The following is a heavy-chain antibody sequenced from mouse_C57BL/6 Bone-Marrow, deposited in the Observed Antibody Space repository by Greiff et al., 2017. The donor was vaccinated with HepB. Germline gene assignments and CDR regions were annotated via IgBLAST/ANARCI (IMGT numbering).Heavy chain of an antibody. D-gene: IGHD2-5*01. Sequence: VQVVESGPELVKPGASVKISCKASGYAFSSSWMNWVKQRPGKGLEWIGRIYPGDGDTNYNGKFKGKATLTADKSSSTAYMQLSSLTSEDSAVYFCARYLYYSNYRYYAMDYWGQGTSVTVSS. CDR3: ARYLYYSNYRYYAMDY. J-gene: IGHJ4*01. CDR1: GYAFSSSW. V-gene: IGHV1-82*01. CDR2: IYPGDGDT.